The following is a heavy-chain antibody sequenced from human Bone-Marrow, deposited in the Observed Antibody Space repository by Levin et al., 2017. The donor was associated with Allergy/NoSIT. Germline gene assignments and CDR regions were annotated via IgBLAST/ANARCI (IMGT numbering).Heavy chain of an antibody. CDR3: ARIYDSTGYYSGVGAFDI. V-gene: IGHV3-7*01. D-gene: IGHD3-22*01. J-gene: IGHJ3*02. CDR2: IKYDGGEK. Sequence: LSLTCAASVFPFDAYWMTWVRQAPWKGLEWVAKIKYDGGEKKYVDSVRGRFTIARDNAKNLLFLQMNSLRAEDTGVYYCARIYDSTGYYSGVGAFDIWGPGTMVTVSS. CDR1: VFPFDAYW.